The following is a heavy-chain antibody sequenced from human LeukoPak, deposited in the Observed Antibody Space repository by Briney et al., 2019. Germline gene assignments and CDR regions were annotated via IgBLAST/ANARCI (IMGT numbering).Heavy chain of an antibody. D-gene: IGHD5-18*01. V-gene: IGHV3-23*01. J-gene: IGHJ4*02. CDR1: GFTFSSYA. Sequence: GGSLRLSCAASGFTFSSYAMNWVRQAPGKGLEWVSAISGSGGSTYYADSVKGRFTISRDNNKNSLYLQMNGLRTDDTGLYYCVKGRRRGYAYGTLESWGQGTLVTVSS. CDR3: VKGRRRGYAYGTLES. CDR2: ISGSGGST.